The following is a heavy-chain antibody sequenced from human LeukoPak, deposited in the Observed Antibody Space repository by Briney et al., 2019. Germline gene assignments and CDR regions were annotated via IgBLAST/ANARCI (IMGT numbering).Heavy chain of an antibody. CDR2: ISGSGSTK. CDR1: GFTFSSFE. J-gene: IGHJ6*03. D-gene: IGHD3-10*01. Sequence: PGGSLRLSCAASGFTFSSFEMNWVRQAPGKGPEWLSYISGSGSTKYYADSVKGRFTISRGNAKNSLFLQLNSLRAEDTALYYCARVRPYSETNYDPYYYYVDVWGKGTTVTVSS. CDR3: ARVRPYSETNYDPYYYYVDV. V-gene: IGHV3-48*03.